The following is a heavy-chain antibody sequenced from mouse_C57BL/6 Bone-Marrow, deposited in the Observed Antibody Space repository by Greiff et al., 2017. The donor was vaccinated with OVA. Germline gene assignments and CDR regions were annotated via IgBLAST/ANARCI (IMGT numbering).Heavy chain of an antibody. Sequence: VQLQQPGAELVKPGASVKLSCKASGYTFTSYWMHWVKQRPGRGLEWIGRIDPNSGGTKYNEKFKSKATLTVDKPSSPAYMQLSSLTSEDSAVYYCASPYDDGSSSSYWYFDVWGTGTTVTVSS. J-gene: IGHJ1*03. CDR1: GYTFTSYW. CDR2: IDPNSGGT. V-gene: IGHV1-72*01. CDR3: ASPYDDGSSSSYWYFDV. D-gene: IGHD1-1*01.